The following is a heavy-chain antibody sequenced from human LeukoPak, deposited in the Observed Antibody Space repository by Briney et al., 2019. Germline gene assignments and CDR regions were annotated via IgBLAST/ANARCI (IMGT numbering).Heavy chain of an antibody. CDR1: GFTFSSYS. CDR3: ASGRMDIVTTIREGFGY. CDR2: IGAGGSTT. J-gene: IGHJ4*01. Sequence: GGSLRLSCVASGFTFSSYSMNWVRQAPGKGLEWVSYIGAGGSTTYYADSVKGRFTISRDNAKNSLYLQTNSLRAEDTAVYYCASGRMDIVTTIREGFGYWGHGTLVTVSS. D-gene: IGHD5-12*01. V-gene: IGHV3-48*01.